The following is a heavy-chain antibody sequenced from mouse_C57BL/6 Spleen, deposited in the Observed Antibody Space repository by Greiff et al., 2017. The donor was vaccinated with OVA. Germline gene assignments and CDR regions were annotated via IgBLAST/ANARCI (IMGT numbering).Heavy chain of an antibody. D-gene: IGHD1-1*01. Sequence: QVQLKESGAELVKPGASVKISCKASGYAFSSYWMNWVKQRPGKGLEWIGQIYPGDGDTNYNGKFKGKATLTADKSSSTAYMQLSSLTSEDSAVYFCARRGTTVEGDYFDYWGQGTTLTVSS. V-gene: IGHV1-80*01. CDR1: GYAFSSYW. CDR2: IYPGDGDT. J-gene: IGHJ2*01. CDR3: ARRGTTVEGDYFDY.